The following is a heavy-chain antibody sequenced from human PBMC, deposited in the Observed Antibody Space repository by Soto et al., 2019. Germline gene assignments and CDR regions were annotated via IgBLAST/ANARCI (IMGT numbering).Heavy chain of an antibody. CDR2: IKEDGGEK. J-gene: IGHJ4*02. CDR3: ARDSVRGYYDSSGYSTALDS. Sequence: GSLRLSCAASGFTFSSYWMSWVRQAPGKGLEWVANIKEDGGEKYYVDSVKGRVTISRDNAKNSLYLQMNSLRAEDTAVYYCARDSVRGYYDSSGYSTALDSWGQGTLVTVSS. V-gene: IGHV3-7*01. D-gene: IGHD3-22*01. CDR1: GFTFSSYW.